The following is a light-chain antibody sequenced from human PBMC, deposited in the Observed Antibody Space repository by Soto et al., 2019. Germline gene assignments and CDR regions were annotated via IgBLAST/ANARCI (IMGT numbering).Light chain of an antibody. Sequence: DIQMTQSPSSLSASVGDRVTVTCQASQDLSNDLNWYQQKPGKAPKLLIYGASNLATGVPSRFSGRGSGTDFTVTISSLQPEDLATYYCQQYHYLPYTFGQGTKLDIK. CDR1: QDLSND. CDR3: QQYHYLPYT. V-gene: IGKV1-33*01. CDR2: GAS. J-gene: IGKJ2*01.